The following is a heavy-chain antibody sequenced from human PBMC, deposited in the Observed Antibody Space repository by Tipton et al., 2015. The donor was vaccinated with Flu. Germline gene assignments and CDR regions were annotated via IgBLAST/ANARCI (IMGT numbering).Heavy chain of an antibody. V-gene: IGHV4-61*02. J-gene: IGHJ6*02. D-gene: IGHD3-16*02. CDR1: GGSISSGSYY. Sequence: TLSLTCIVSGGSISSGSYYYSWIRRPAGKGLEWIGRIYKSGSTNYNPSLESRVIISVDTSKNQLSLQLSSVTAADTAVYYCTSSTLWGNYRYDYYYYGVDFWGPGTTVTV. CDR2: IYKSGST. CDR3: TSSTLWGNYRYDYYYYGVDF.